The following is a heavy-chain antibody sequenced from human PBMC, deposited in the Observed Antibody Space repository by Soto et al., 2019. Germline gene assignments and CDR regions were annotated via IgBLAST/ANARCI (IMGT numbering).Heavy chain of an antibody. Sequence: TSETLSLTCTVSGGSISNGGYYWSWIRQPPGKGLESIGNIYYDGNTYYNPSLKSRVTISLDTSKNQFSLKLSSVTAADTAVYYCAREKPYSSSWYHDYWGQGTLVTVSS. J-gene: IGHJ4*02. V-gene: IGHV4-39*02. D-gene: IGHD6-13*01. CDR2: IYYDGNT. CDR1: GGSISNGGYY. CDR3: AREKPYSSSWYHDY.